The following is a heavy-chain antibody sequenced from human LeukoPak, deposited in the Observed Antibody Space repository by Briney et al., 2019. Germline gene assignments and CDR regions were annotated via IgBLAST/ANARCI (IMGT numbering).Heavy chain of an antibody. CDR1: GFMFNRCW. Sequence: GGSLRLSCVVSGFMFNRCWMNWVRQAPGKGLEWVAHINPDGRDTYYVDSVKGRFTISRDSSNNTVYVQMKTLRAEDTAVYYRARDRRWYDSSGYLAIWGQGTMVTVSS. CDR3: ARDRRWYDSSGYLAI. D-gene: IGHD3-22*01. V-gene: IGHV3-7*01. J-gene: IGHJ3*02. CDR2: INPDGRDT.